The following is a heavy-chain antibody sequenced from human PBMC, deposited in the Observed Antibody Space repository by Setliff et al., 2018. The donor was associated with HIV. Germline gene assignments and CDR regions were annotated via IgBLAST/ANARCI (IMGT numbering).Heavy chain of an antibody. Sequence: GGSLRLSCAASGFTISTYEMNWVRQAPGKGLEWVSYISAASTTTYYTDSVKGRFTISRDNARKSVYLQIDSLRAEDTAVYYCARDSSIWYLNGDDWFDPWGQGTLVTVSS. CDR1: GFTISTYE. V-gene: IGHV3-48*03. J-gene: IGHJ5*02. CDR2: ISAASTTT. D-gene: IGHD6-13*01. CDR3: ARDSSIWYLNGDDWFDP.